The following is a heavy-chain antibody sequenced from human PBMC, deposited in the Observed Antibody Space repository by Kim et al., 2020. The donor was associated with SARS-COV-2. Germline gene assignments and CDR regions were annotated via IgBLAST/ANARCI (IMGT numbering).Heavy chain of an antibody. V-gene: IGHV3-23*01. Sequence: GGSLRLSCAASGFTFSSYAMSWVRQAPGKGLEWVSAISGSGGSTYYADSVKGRFTISRDNSKNTLYLQMNSLRAEDTAVYYCAKDQYFRIAVAGTARDAFDIWGQGTMVTVSS. CDR1: GFTFSSYA. CDR3: AKDQYFRIAVAGTARDAFDI. J-gene: IGHJ3*02. D-gene: IGHD6-19*01. CDR2: ISGSGGST.